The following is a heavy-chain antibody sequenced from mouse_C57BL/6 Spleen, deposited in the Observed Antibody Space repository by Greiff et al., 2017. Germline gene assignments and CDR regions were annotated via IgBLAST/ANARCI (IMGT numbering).Heavy chain of an antibody. J-gene: IGHJ4*01. Sequence: QVQLQQPGAELVMPGASVKLSCKASGYTFTSYWMHWVKQRPGHGLEWIGEIDPSDSYTNYNQKFKGKSTLTVDKSSSTAYMQLSSLTSEDSAVYYSARSLLTGANDAFDYWGQGTPVTVS. CDR1: GYTFTSYW. CDR3: ARSLLTGANDAFDY. V-gene: IGHV1-69*01. CDR2: IDPSDSYT. D-gene: IGHD1-1*01.